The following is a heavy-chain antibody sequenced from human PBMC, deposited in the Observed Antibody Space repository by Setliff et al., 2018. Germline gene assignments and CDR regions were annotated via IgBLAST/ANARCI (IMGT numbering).Heavy chain of an antibody. V-gene: IGHV3-73*01. CDR2: IGGKPDNYAT. CDR1: GFTFSGSA. CDR3: SPSTYYYDTSGHSLDY. D-gene: IGHD3-22*01. Sequence: GGSLRLSCVASGFTFSGSAIHWVRQASGKGLEWIGQIGGKPDNYATKYGASAKGRFIISRDDSKKTAYLQMNSLKTEDTAVYFCSPSTYYYDTSGHSLDYWGQGTLVTVSS. J-gene: IGHJ4*02.